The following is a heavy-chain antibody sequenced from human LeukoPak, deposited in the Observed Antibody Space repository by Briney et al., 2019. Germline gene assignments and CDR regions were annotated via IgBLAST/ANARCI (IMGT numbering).Heavy chain of an antibody. J-gene: IGHJ4*02. V-gene: IGHV3-7*01. CDR3: ARVRFLDY. CDR2: IKQDGSEK. D-gene: IGHD3-3*01. Sequence: GGSLRLSCAASGFTFSSSWMSWVRQAPGKGLEWVANIKQDGSEKYYVDSVKGRFTISRDNAKNSLYLQVNSLRAEDTAVYYCARVRFLDYWGQGTLVTVPS. CDR1: GFTFSSSW.